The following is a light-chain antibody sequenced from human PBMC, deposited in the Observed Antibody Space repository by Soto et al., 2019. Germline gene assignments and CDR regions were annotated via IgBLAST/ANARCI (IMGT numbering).Light chain of an antibody. CDR1: SPNADGYDY. V-gene: IGLV2-14*03. CDR3: TSYTSSTPFYV. CDR2: DVY. J-gene: IGLJ1*01. Sequence: QSALTQPYSLSRSPCRELAISFPVVSPNADGYDYVSWYQQHPGQAPQLIMYDVYNRPSGVSHRFSGSKSGDTASLTISGLQAEDEANYFCTSYTSSTPFYVFGTG.